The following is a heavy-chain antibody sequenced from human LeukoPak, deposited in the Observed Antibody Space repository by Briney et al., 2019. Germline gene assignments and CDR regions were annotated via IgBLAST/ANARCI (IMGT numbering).Heavy chain of an antibody. CDR1: GGTFSSYA. J-gene: IGHJ6*02. CDR2: IIPILGIA. CDR3: ARDGDGYKTYYYYGMDV. Sequence: GASVKVSCKASGGTFSSYAISWVRQAPGQGLEWMGRIIPILGIANYAQKFQGRVTITADKSTSTAYMELSSLRSEDTAVYYCARDGDGYKTYYYYGMDVWGQGTTVTVSS. V-gene: IGHV1-69*04. D-gene: IGHD5-24*01.